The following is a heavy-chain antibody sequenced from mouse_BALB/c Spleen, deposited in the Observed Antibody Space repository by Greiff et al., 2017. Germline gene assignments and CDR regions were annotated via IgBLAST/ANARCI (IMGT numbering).Heavy chain of an antibody. J-gene: IGHJ4*01. CDR1: GFTFSSFG. CDR2: ISSGSSTI. V-gene: IGHV5-17*02. Sequence: EVQLVESGGGLVQPGGSRKLSCAASGFTFSSFGMHWVRQAPEKGLEWVAYISSGSSTIYYADTVKGRFTISRDNPKNTLFLQMTSLRSEDTAMYYCARRTTVATGGAMDYWGQGTSVTVSS. D-gene: IGHD1-1*01. CDR3: ARRTTVATGGAMDY.